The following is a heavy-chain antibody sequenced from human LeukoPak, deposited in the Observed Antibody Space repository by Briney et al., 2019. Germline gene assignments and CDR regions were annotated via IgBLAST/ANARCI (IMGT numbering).Heavy chain of an antibody. J-gene: IGHJ6*03. CDR2: ISGSGGST. CDR1: GFTFSSYA. V-gene: IGHV3-23*01. D-gene: IGHD2-2*01. CDR3: AKGIPPPDCSSTSCYSYYYYMDV. Sequence: PGGSLRLSCAASGFTFSSYAMSWVRQAPGKGLEWVSAISGSGGSTYYADSVKGRFTISRDNSKNTLYLQMNSLRAEDTAVYYCAKGIPPPDCSSTSCYSYYYYMDVWGKGTTVTVSS.